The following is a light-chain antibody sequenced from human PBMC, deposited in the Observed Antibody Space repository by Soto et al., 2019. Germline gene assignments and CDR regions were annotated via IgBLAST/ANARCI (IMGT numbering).Light chain of an antibody. CDR2: DAS. CDR1: ESISTY. CDR3: QQRSNWPT. Sequence: EIVLTQSPATLSLSPGERATLSCRASESISTYLAWYQQKPGQSPRLLVYDASKRAAGTPARFSGSGSGTDFTLTISRLEPEDSAAYYCQQRSNWPTFGQGTKVEIK. V-gene: IGKV3-11*01. J-gene: IGKJ1*01.